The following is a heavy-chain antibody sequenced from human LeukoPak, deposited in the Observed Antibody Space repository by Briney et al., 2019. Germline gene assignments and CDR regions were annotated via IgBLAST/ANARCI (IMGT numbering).Heavy chain of an antibody. CDR3: ARVCNPTSSWYFDY. CDR1: GFTFRSYA. CDR2: ISYDGSNK. V-gene: IGHV3-30-3*01. D-gene: IGHD6-13*01. Sequence: GGSLRLSCAASGFTFRSYAMHWVRQAPGKGLEWVAVISYDGSNKYYADSVKGRFTISRDNAKNSLYLQMNSLRAEDTAVYYCARVCNPTSSWYFDYWGQGTLVTVSS. J-gene: IGHJ4*02.